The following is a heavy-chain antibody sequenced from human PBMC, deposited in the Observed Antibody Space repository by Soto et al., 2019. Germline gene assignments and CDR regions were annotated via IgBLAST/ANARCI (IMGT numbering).Heavy chain of an antibody. CDR3: TRDPDRSFDY. J-gene: IGHJ4*02. V-gene: IGHV1-18*01. CDR1: GYTFTSYG. CDR2: ISPYDGNT. Sequence: ASVKVSCKASGYTFTSYGISWVRQAPGQGLEWMGWISPYDGNTNFAPELQDRVTMTIDASTSTAYMELRSLRSDDTAVYYCTRDPDRSFDYWGQGTLVTVSS.